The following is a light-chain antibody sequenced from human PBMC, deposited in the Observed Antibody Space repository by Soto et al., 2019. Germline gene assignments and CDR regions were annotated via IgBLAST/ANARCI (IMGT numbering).Light chain of an antibody. Sequence: QSXLTQPXSVSGXXXXXXXXSCTGTSSDVGDYNYVSWYQHHPGKAPKLMTYDVSNRPSGVSNRFSGSKSGNTASLTISGLQAEDEADYYCSSYTSSSTYVFGTGTKLTVL. CDR2: DVS. CDR3: SSYTSSSTYV. V-gene: IGLV2-14*01. CDR1: SSDVGDYNY. J-gene: IGLJ1*01.